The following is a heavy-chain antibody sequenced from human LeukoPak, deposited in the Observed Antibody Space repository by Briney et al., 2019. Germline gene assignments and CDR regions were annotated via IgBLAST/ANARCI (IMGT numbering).Heavy chain of an antibody. CDR2: ISSSSSYI. J-gene: IGHJ4*02. D-gene: IGHD2-21*01. CDR1: GFTFSSYS. CDR3: ARDSIAYHDY. Sequence: GGSLRLSCAASGFTFSSYSMNWVRQAPGKGLEWVSSISSSSSYIYYADSVKGRFTTSRDNAKNSLYLQMNSLRAEDTAVYYCARDSIAYHDYWGQGTLVTVSS. V-gene: IGHV3-21*01.